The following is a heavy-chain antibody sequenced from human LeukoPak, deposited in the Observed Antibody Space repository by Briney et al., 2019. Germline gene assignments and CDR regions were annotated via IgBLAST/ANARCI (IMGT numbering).Heavy chain of an antibody. CDR3: ARALGYSSIAARPYFYYFDY. Sequence: GGSLRLSCAASGFTFSSYAMSWVRQAPGKGLEWVSAISGSGGSTYYADSVKGRFTISGDNAKNSLYLQMNSLRAEDTAVYYCARALGYSSIAARPYFYYFDYWGQGTLVTVSS. CDR1: GFTFSSYA. CDR2: ISGSGGST. D-gene: IGHD6-6*01. J-gene: IGHJ4*02. V-gene: IGHV3-23*01.